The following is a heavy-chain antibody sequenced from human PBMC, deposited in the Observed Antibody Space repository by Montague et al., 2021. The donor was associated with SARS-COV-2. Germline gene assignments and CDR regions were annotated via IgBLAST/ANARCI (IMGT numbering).Heavy chain of an antibody. CDR1: GGAISSSSYY. D-gene: IGHD3-22*01. Sequence: SETLSLTCTVSGGAISSSSYYWGWIRRPPGKGLEWIGSIYYSGSTYYNPSLKSRVTISVDTSKNQFSLKLSSVTAADTAVYYCARDTRITMLVVVNRYGMDVWGQGTTVTASS. CDR3: ARDTRITMLVVVNRYGMDV. CDR2: IYYSGST. V-gene: IGHV4-39*07. J-gene: IGHJ6*02.